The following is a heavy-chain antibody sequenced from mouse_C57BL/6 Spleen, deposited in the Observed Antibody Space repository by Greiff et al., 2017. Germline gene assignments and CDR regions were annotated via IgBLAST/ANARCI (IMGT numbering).Heavy chain of an antibody. D-gene: IGHD4-1*02. CDR1: GYTFTSYW. Sequence: QVHVKQPGAELVKPGASVKLPCKASGYTFTSYWMHWVKQRPGQGLAWIGIIHPNSGSPNYNEKFKSKATLTVGKSSSTAYMQLSSLTSEDSAVFYYFVNCDVGYWGQGTTLTVSS. CDR3: FVNCDVGY. CDR2: IHPNSGSP. J-gene: IGHJ2*01. V-gene: IGHV1-64*01.